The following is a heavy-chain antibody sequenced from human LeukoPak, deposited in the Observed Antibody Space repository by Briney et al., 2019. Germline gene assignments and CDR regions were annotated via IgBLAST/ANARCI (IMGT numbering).Heavy chain of an antibody. D-gene: IGHD2-2*01. V-gene: IGHV1-69*13. Sequence: PLASVKVSCKASGGTFSSYAISWVRQAPGQGLEWMGGIIPIFGTANYAQKFQDRVTITADESASTAYMELSSLRSEDTAVYFCVLDQGRYFYYMDVWGRGTTVTISS. CDR2: IIPIFGTA. CDR3: VLDQGRYFYYMDV. CDR1: GGTFSSYA. J-gene: IGHJ6*03.